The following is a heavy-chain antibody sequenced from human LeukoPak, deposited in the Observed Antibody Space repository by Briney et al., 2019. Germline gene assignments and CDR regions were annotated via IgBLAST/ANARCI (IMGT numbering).Heavy chain of an antibody. CDR3: ARDHRYFDL. J-gene: IGHJ2*01. CDR1: GFTFTDYY. V-gene: IGHV1-18*04. Sequence: GASVKVSCKASGFTFTDYYIHWVRQAPGQGLEWMGWISAYNGNTNYAQKLQGRVTMTTDTSTSTAYMELRSLRSDDTAVYYCARDHRYFDLWGRGTLVTVSP. CDR2: ISAYNGNT.